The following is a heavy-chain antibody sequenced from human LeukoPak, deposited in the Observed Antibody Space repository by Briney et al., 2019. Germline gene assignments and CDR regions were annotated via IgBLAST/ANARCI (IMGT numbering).Heavy chain of an antibody. CDR3: ARHHRDIVVVVAAPSYDY. V-gene: IGHV5-51*01. CDR2: IYPGDSDT. J-gene: IGHJ4*02. Sequence: GESLKISCKGSGYSFTSYWIGWVRQMPGKGLEWMGIIYPGDSDTKYSPSFQGQVTISADKSITTAYLQWRSLKASDTAMYYCARHHRDIVVVVAAPSYDYWGQGTLVTVSS. CDR1: GYSFTSYW. D-gene: IGHD2-15*01.